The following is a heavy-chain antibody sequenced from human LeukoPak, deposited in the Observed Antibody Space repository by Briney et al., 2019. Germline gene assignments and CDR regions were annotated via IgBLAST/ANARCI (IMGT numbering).Heavy chain of an antibody. V-gene: IGHV4-39*01. D-gene: IGHD5-12*01. CDR3: ARHFSGYDPPDY. CDR1: GGSISSSSYY. J-gene: IGHJ4*02. CDR2: IYYSGST. Sequence: SETLSLTCTVSGGSISSSSYYWGWIRQPPGKGLEWIGSIYYSGSTYYNPSLKSRVTISVDTSKNQFSLKLSSVTAADTAVYYCARHFSGYDPPDYWGQGTLVTVSS.